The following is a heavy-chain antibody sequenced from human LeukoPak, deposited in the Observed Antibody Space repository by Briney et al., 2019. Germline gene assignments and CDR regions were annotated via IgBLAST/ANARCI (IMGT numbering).Heavy chain of an antibody. V-gene: IGHV4-34*01. CDR3: ARHRGYCSGGSCYSRYFDL. CDR1: GGSSSGFY. CDR2: INVGGGT. J-gene: IGHJ2*01. Sequence: SETLSLTCVVYGGSSSGFYWTWIRQTPGKGLEWIGKINVGGGTNYNPSLKSRVTMSLDTSKNQFSLKLSSVTAADTAVYYCARHRGYCSGGSCYSRYFDLWGRGTLVTVSS. D-gene: IGHD2-15*01.